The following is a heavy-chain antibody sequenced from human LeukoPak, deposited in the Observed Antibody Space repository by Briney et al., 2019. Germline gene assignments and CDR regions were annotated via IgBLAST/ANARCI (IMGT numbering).Heavy chain of an antibody. J-gene: IGHJ6*02. D-gene: IGHD3-10*01. V-gene: IGHV4-34*01. Sequence: SDTLSLTCTVTGGSISSYYWSWIRQPAGKGLEWIGEINHSGRTNHNPSLRSRVTISVDRSKNQVSLKVSPVIAADTAVYFCARHPYGSGRYSETHYHSYYGMDVWGQGTTVTVSS. CDR1: GGSISSYY. CDR3: ARHPYGSGRYSETHYHSYYGMDV. CDR2: INHSGRT.